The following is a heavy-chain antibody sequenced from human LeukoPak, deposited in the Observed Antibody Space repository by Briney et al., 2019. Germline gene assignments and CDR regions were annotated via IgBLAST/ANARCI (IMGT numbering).Heavy chain of an antibody. D-gene: IGHD2-15*01. CDR2: IKQDGSDT. J-gene: IGHJ4*02. V-gene: IGHV3-7*01. CDR3: ARDTRMVAATHFDY. Sequence: GGSLRLSCAASGFTFSDCAMSWVRQAPGKGLEWVANIKQDGSDTYYVDSVKGRFTISRDNAKNSLYLQMNSLRAEDTAVYYCARDTRMVAATHFDYWGQRTLVTVSS. CDR1: GFTFSDCA.